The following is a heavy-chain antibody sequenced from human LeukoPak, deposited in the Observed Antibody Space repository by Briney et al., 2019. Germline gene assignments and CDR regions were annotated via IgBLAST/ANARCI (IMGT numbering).Heavy chain of an antibody. D-gene: IGHD5-24*01. CDR1: GGSISSSSYY. J-gene: IGHJ4*02. CDR3: ARRSYNSPFRY. V-gene: IGHV4-39*07. Sequence: SETLSLTCTVSGGSISSSSYYWGWIRQPPGKGLEWIGSIYYSGSTYYNPSLKSRVTISVDTSKNQFSLKLSSVTAADTAVYYCARRSYNSPFRYWGQGTPVTVSS. CDR2: IYYSGST.